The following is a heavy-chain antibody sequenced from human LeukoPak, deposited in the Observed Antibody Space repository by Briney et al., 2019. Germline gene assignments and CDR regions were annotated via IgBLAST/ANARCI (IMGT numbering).Heavy chain of an antibody. Sequence: GGSLRLSCAASGFTFTSYSMNWVRQAPGKGLEWVSIITSGVGITYYADSVKGRFTISRDNSKNTLYLQMNSLRADDTAVYYCAKGDYYDIDYWGQGTLVTVSS. CDR2: ITSGVGIT. CDR1: GFTFTSYS. J-gene: IGHJ4*02. V-gene: IGHV3-23*01. D-gene: IGHD3-22*01. CDR3: AKGDYYDIDY.